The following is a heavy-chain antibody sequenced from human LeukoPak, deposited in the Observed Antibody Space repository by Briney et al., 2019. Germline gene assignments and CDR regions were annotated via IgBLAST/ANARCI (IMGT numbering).Heavy chain of an antibody. CDR3: ASWRYYYGMDV. CDR1: GYTFTSYY. V-gene: IGHV1-46*01. CDR2: INPSGGST. Sequence: ASVKVSCKASGYTFTSYYMHWVRQAPGQGLEWMGIINPSGGSTSYAQKFQGRVTMTRNTSISTAYMELSSLRSEDTAVYYCASWRYYYGMDVWGQGTTVTVSS. J-gene: IGHJ6*02.